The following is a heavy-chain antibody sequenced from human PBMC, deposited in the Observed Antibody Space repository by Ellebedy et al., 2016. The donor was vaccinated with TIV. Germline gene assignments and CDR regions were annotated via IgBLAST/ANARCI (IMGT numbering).Heavy chain of an antibody. D-gene: IGHD3-16*01. V-gene: IGHV4-59*01. CDR2: IYDSGST. Sequence: SETLSLTXTVSSGSMSSYYWSWIRQPPGKGLEWIGYIYDSGSTRYNPSLKSRVSRSLDTSKNQFSLILNSVTAADTAVYYCARGGFGVAFDIWGQGTMVTVSS. J-gene: IGHJ3*02. CDR3: ARGGFGVAFDI. CDR1: SGSMSSYY.